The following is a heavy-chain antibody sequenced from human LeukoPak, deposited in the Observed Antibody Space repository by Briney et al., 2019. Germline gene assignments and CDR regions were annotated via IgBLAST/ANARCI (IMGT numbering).Heavy chain of an antibody. J-gene: IGHJ6*02. V-gene: IGHV3-23*01. CDR2: ISGSGGST. CDR1: GFTFSSYA. Sequence: PGGSLRLSCAASGFTFSSYAMSWVRQAPGKGLEWVSAISGSGGSTYYADSVKGRFTIPRDNSKNTLYLQMNSLRAEDTAVYYCARGSGYYYYYGMDVWGQGTTVTVSS. D-gene: IGHD2-15*01. CDR3: ARGSGYYYYYGMDV.